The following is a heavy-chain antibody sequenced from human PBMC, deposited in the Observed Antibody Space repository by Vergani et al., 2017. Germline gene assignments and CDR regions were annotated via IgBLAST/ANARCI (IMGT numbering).Heavy chain of an antibody. J-gene: IGHJ6*02. Sequence: EVQLVESGGGLVKPGGSLRLSCAASGFTFSSYSMNWVRQAPGKGLELVSSISSSSSYIYYADSVKGRFTISRDNAKNSLYLQMNSLRAEDTAVYYCARDDTAMALYYYYYGMDVWGRGTTVTVSS. V-gene: IGHV3-21*01. CDR1: GFTFSSYS. D-gene: IGHD5-18*01. CDR2: ISSSSSYI. CDR3: ARDDTAMALYYYYYGMDV.